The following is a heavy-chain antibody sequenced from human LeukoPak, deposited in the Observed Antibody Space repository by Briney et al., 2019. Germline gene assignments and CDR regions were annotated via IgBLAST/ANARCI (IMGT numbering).Heavy chain of an antibody. CDR3: ARVGITAYYFDN. Sequence: PSETLSLTCTVSGGSISSSSYYWGWIRQPPGKGLEWIGRIYYSGNTYYNPSLKSRVTISVDTSKNQFSLKLSPVTAADTAVYYCARVGITAYYFDNWGQGTLVTVSS. CDR1: GGSISSSSYY. J-gene: IGHJ4*02. V-gene: IGHV4-39*07. D-gene: IGHD1-14*01. CDR2: IYYSGNT.